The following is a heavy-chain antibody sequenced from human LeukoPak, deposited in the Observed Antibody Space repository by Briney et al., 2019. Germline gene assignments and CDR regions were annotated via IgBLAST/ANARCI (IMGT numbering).Heavy chain of an antibody. CDR2: ISGVVGRT. Sequence: GGSRRLSCAVSGYTFDVYAVHWVRPAPEKGLEWVSLISGVVGRTYYARSVKGRLTLSRDSSKNSLYLQMNSVRTAETGLSFFAGGYSSSVYWGEGALVTVSS. CDR1: GYTFDVYA. D-gene: IGHD6-13*01. CDR3: AGGYSSSVY. J-gene: IGHJ4*02. V-gene: IGHV3-43*02.